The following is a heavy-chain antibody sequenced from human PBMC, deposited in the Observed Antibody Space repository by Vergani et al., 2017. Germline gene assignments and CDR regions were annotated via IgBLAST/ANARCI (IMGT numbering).Heavy chain of an antibody. CDR3: ARGNRYCSSTSCYSYYMDV. J-gene: IGHJ6*03. D-gene: IGHD2-2*01. CDR1: GFTFSRHW. V-gene: IGHV3-21*01. Sequence: EVQVVESGGGLVQPGGSLRLSCAASGFTFSRHWMHWVRQAPGKGLEWVSSISSSSSYIYYADSVKGRFTISRDNAKNSLYLQMNSLRAEDTAVYYCARGNRYCSSTSCYSYYMDVWGKGTTVTVSS. CDR2: ISSSSSYI.